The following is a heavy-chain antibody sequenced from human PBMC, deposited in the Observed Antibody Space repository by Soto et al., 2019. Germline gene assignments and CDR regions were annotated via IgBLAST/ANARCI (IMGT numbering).Heavy chain of an antibody. Sequence: GGTLRLSCAASGFTFSDYYMSWLRQAPGKGLERSSYISTSGSVIYEASGKGRFTISRDNPRNSLYLQMNSLRAEDTAVYYCARPWTVGATIDFEFWGQGTLVTVSS. CDR3: ARPWTVGATIDFEF. D-gene: IGHD1-26*01. V-gene: IGHV3-11*01. J-gene: IGHJ4*03. CDR2: ISTSGSVI. CDR1: GFTFSDYY.